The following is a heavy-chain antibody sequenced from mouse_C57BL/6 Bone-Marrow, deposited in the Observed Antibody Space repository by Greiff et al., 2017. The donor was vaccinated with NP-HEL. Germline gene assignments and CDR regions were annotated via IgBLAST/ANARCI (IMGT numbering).Heavy chain of an antibody. D-gene: IGHD2-2*01. V-gene: IGHV1-15*01. Sequence: VQLQESGAELVRPGASVTLSCKASGYTFTDYEMHWVKQTPVHGLEWIGAIDPETGGTAYNQKFKGEAILTADKSSSTAYMELRSLTSEDSAVYYCTRGTMVTTVPYWYFDVWGTGTTVTVSS. J-gene: IGHJ1*03. CDR3: TRGTMVTTVPYWYFDV. CDR1: GYTFTDYE. CDR2: IDPETGGT.